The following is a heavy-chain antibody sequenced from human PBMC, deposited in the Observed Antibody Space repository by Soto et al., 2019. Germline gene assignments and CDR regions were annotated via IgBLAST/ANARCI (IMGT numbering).Heavy chain of an antibody. CDR1: GFTFSSYE. J-gene: IGHJ6*02. Sequence: PVGSLRLSCAASGFTFSSYEMNWVRQAPGKGMEWVSYISSSGSTIYYADSVKVVYTISRDNAKNSLYLQMNSLRAEDTAVYYCARDHVGAGVYYYYGMDVWGQGTTVTVSS. CDR2: ISSSGSTI. CDR3: ARDHVGAGVYYYYGMDV. D-gene: IGHD1-26*01. V-gene: IGHV3-48*03.